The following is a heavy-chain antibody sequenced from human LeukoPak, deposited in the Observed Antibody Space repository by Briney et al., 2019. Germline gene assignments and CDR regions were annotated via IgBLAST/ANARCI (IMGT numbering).Heavy chain of an antibody. D-gene: IGHD3-10*01. CDR2: IKPDGSEK. CDR1: GSTLSSYW. J-gene: IGHJ4*02. Sequence: GGSLRLSCAGPGSTLSSYWMTWVRQAPGKELEWVANIKPDGSEKYYVDSVKGRFTISRDNANKSLFLQMNSLRAEDTAVYYCARGRSSFDDWGRGTLVTVSS. CDR3: ARGRSSFDD. V-gene: IGHV3-7*01.